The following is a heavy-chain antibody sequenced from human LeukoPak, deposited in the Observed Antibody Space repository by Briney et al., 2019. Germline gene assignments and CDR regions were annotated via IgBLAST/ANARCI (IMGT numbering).Heavy chain of an antibody. CDR3: AREIPPGYSSGSFDY. J-gene: IGHJ4*02. CDR1: GFTFSSYA. Sequence: GGSLRLSCAASGFTFSSYAMHWVRQAPGKRLEWVAVISYDGSNKYYADSVKGRFTISRDNSKNTLYLQMNSLRAEDTAVYYCAREIPPGYSSGSFDYWGQGTLVTVSS. CDR2: ISYDGSNK. D-gene: IGHD6-19*01. V-gene: IGHV3-30-3*01.